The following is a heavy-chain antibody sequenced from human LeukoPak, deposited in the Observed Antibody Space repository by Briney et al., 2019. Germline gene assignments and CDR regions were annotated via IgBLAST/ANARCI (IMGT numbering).Heavy chain of an antibody. D-gene: IGHD1-26*01. CDR1: GYSFTSYW. Sequence: GESLKISCKGSGYSFTSYWIGWVRQMPGKGLEWMGIIYPGDSDTRYNPSFQGQVTISADKSISTAYLQWSSLKASDTAMYYCARPRIVGATDDAFDIWGQGTMVTVSS. J-gene: IGHJ3*02. V-gene: IGHV5-51*01. CDR2: IYPGDSDT. CDR3: ARPRIVGATDDAFDI.